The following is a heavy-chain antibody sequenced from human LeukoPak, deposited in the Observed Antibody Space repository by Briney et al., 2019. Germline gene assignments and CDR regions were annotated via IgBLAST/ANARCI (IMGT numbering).Heavy chain of an antibody. Sequence: ASVKVSCKASGYTFTDYYMHWVRQAPGQGLEWMGWINPNGGGTNYAQKFQGRVSMTRGTSISTAYMELSRLTSDDVAVYYCVRGSPVGSTTGLHFWGQGTLVTVSS. CDR2: INPNGGGT. D-gene: IGHD1-26*01. J-gene: IGHJ4*02. V-gene: IGHV1-2*02. CDR1: GYTFTDYY. CDR3: VRGSPVGSTTGLHF.